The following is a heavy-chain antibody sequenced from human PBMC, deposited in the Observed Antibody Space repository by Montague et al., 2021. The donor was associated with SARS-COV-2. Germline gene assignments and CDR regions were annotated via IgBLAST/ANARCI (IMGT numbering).Heavy chain of an antibody. CDR3: ARTIVVVSAASRYFDL. J-gene: IGHJ2*01. Sequence: SETLSLTCTVSGGSISSASYYWSWIRQPAGKGLEWIGHIYSTVITNYNPSLKSRVTISVDTSKTQFSLKLNSVTAADTAVYYCARTIVVVSAASRYFDLWGRGTLVTVSS. CDR1: GGSISSASYY. CDR2: IYSTVIT. V-gene: IGHV4-61*10. D-gene: IGHD2-2*01.